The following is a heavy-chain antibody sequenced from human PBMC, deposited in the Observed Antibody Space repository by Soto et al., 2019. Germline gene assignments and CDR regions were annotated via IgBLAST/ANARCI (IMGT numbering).Heavy chain of an antibody. J-gene: IGHJ6*02. V-gene: IGHV3-21*01. CDR1: GFTFSSYS. CDR2: ISSSSSYI. D-gene: IGHD2-2*01. CDR3: ARLSGCSSTSCYSHMDV. Sequence: GGCLRLSCAACGFTFSSYSMNWVRQAPGKGLEWVSSISSSSSYIYYADSVKGRFTISRDNAKNSLYLQMNSLRAEDTAMYYCARLSGCSSTSCYSHMDVWGQGTTVTASS.